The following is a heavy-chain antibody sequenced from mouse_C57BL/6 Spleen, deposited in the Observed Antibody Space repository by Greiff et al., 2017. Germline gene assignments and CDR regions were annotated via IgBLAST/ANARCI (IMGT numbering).Heavy chain of an antibody. CDR3: AREGSSSYYYAMDY. V-gene: IGHV1-82*01. CDR2: IYPGDGDT. Sequence: VQLQQSGPELVKPGASVKISCKASGYAFSSSWMNWVKQRPGKGLEWIRRIYPGDGDTNYNGKFKGKATLTADKSSSTAYMQLSSLTSEDSAVYFCAREGSSSYYYAMDYWGQGTSVTVSS. J-gene: IGHJ4*01. CDR1: GYAFSSSW. D-gene: IGHD1-1*01.